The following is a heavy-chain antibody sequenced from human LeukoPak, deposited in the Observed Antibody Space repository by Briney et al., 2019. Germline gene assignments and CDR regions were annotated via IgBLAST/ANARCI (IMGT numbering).Heavy chain of an antibody. CDR3: ARNGVNYWYFDL. D-gene: IGHD2-8*01. V-gene: IGHV3-23*01. CDR2: ISGSGGGT. Sequence: GGSLRLSCAASGFTFSSYAMSWVRQAPGNGLEWVSGISGSGGGTYNADSVKGRFTISRDNSKNTLYLQMNSVRAEDTDVYYCARNGVNYWYFDLWGRGTLVTVSS. CDR1: GFTFSSYA. J-gene: IGHJ2*01.